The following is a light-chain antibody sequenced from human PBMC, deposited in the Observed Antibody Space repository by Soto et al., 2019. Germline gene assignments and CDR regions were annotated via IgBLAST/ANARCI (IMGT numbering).Light chain of an antibody. CDR3: QQYGSSPPLT. V-gene: IGKV3-20*01. CDR2: GAS. CDR1: QSVSNN. Sequence: EIVITQSPATLSVSPGERATLSCRASQSVSNNLAWYQQKPGQAPRLLIYGASSRAPGIPDRFSGSGSGTDFTLTISRLEPEDFAVYYCQQYGSSPPLTFGGGTKVDIK. J-gene: IGKJ4*01.